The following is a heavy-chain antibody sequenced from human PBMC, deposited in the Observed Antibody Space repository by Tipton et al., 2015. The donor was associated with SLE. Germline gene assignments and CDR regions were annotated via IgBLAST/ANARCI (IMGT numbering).Heavy chain of an antibody. CDR1: VGSISSAVCY. CDR2: IYYSGST. V-gene: IGHV4-31*03. J-gene: IGHJ3*01. CDR3: ARDGEVP. Sequence: TLSLTCTVSVGSISSAVCYWSWICQHPGKGLEWIGYIYYSGSTYHNPSLKSRVSISVDTSKNQFSLKRRSVTAADTAVYYCARDGEVPWGQGTMVTVSS. D-gene: IGHD3-10*01.